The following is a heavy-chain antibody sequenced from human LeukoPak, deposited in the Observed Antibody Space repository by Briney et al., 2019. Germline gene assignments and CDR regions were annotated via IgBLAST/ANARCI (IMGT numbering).Heavy chain of an antibody. D-gene: IGHD3-10*01. J-gene: IGHJ4*02. CDR2: TYYRSKWYN. Sequence: SQTLSLTCAISGDSVSSNSAAWNWIRQSPSSGLEWLGRTYYRSKWYNDYAVSVKSRITINPDTSKNQFSLQLNSVTPEDTAVYYCAREVRWFGELFEGNDYWGQGTLVTVYS. CDR1: GDSVSSNSAA. V-gene: IGHV6-1*01. CDR3: AREVRWFGELFEGNDY.